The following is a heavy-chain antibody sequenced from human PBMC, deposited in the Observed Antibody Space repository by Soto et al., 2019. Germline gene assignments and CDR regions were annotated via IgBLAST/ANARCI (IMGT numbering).Heavy chain of an antibody. V-gene: IGHV3-53*01. J-gene: IGHJ4*02. D-gene: IGHD1-1*01. CDR1: GFTVSSNY. CDR3: ARQLGRNTGFDN. CDR2: LYSGGST. Sequence: EVQLVESGGGLIQPGGSLRLSCAASGFTVSSNYMSWVRQAPGKGLEWVSVLYSGGSTYYADSVKGRFTISRDNSKNTLYLQLTILRAEDAAVYYCARQLGRNTGFDNWGRGTVVTVSS.